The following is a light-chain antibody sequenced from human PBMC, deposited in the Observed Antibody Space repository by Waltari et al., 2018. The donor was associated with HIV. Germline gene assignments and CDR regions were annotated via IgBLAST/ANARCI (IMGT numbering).Light chain of an antibody. Sequence: QSVLTQPPSASGTPWQRVTISCSGSSSNIGDNTVNWYQQLPGTAPKLLIYTNTQRPSGVPDRFSGSKSGTSASLAISGLQSEDEADYYCATWDDSLNGHVVFGGGTKLTVL. CDR1: SSNIGDNT. CDR3: ATWDDSLNGHVV. CDR2: TNT. V-gene: IGLV1-44*01. J-gene: IGLJ2*01.